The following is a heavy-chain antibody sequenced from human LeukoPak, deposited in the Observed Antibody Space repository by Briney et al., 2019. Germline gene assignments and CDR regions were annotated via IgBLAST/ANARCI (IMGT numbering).Heavy chain of an antibody. CDR3: ARSLKEMATIWSAQTNFDY. V-gene: IGHV4-39*01. Sequence: PSETLSLTCTVSGGSISSSSYYWGWIRQPLGKGLEWIGSIYYSGSTYYNPSLKSRVTISVDTSKNQFSLKLSSVTAADTAVYYCARSLKEMATIWSAQTNFDYWGQGTLVTVSS. CDR1: GGSISSSSYY. J-gene: IGHJ4*02. CDR2: IYYSGST. D-gene: IGHD5-24*01.